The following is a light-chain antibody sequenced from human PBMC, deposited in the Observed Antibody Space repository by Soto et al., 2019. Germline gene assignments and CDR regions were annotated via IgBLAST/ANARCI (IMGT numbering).Light chain of an antibody. CDR3: QQYHNWPPIT. Sequence: EIVLTQFPGTLSLTHGERATLSCRASQSVSRYLAWYQQKPGQAPRLLIYDASNRATGIPARFSGSGSGTEFTLTISSLQSEDFAVYYCQQYHNWPPITFGQGTRLEIK. J-gene: IGKJ5*01. V-gene: IGKV3D-15*01. CDR1: QSVSRY. CDR2: DAS.